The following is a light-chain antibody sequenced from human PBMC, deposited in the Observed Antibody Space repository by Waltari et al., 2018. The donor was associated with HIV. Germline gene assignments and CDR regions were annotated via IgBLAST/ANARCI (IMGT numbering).Light chain of an antibody. CDR2: DGS. V-gene: IGKV1-39*01. J-gene: IGKJ3*01. CDR1: QTVSNK. Sequence: DIQMTQSPSPLSASVGDSVTITCRASQTVSNKVNWYQQKPGKAPQLLIYDGSSLESGVPSRFSGGGSGTDFTLTITSLQPDDFVTYFCQQSYSSPLTFGPGTKLD. CDR3: QQSYSSPLT.